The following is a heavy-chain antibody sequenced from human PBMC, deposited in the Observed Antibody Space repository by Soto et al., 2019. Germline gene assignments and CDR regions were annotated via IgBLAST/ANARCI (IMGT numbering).Heavy chain of an antibody. D-gene: IGHD3-10*01. J-gene: IGHJ4*02. V-gene: IGHV3-23*01. Sequence: EMQLLESGGGLVQPGGSLRLSCAASGFTFSSYAMSWVRQAQGKGLEWVSAISGSGGSTYYADSVKGRFTISRDNSNNTLYLQMNSLRAKDTAVYYCAKDHYYGSGSYYLCFDFWGQGTLVTVSS. CDR3: AKDHYYGSGSYYLCFDF. CDR1: GFTFSSYA. CDR2: ISGSGGST.